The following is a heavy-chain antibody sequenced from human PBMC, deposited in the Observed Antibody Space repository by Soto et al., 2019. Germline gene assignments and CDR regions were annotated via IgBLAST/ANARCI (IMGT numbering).Heavy chain of an antibody. D-gene: IGHD3-3*01. CDR1: GFTFGDYA. J-gene: IGHJ4*02. CDR3: TRGTRTYYDFWSGYTPGYFDY. CDR2: IRSKAYGGTT. Sequence: GGSLRLSCTASGFTFGDYAMSWFRQAPGKGLEWVGFIRSKAYGGTTEYAASVKGRFTISGDDSKSIAYLQMNSLKTEDTAVYYCTRGTRTYYDFWSGYTPGYFDYWGQGTLVTVSS. V-gene: IGHV3-49*03.